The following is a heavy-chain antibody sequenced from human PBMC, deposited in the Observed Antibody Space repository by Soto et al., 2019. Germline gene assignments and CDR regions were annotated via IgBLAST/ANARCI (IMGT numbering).Heavy chain of an antibody. CDR1: GVTFSSYT. Sequence: SVKVSRKASGVTFSSYTISWVRQAPGQGLEWMGRIIPILGIANYAQKFQGRVTITADKSTSTAYMELSSLRSEDTAVYYCARADDYGDYQADYWGQGTLVTVSS. V-gene: IGHV1-69*02. CDR3: ARADDYGDYQADY. CDR2: IIPILGIA. D-gene: IGHD4-17*01. J-gene: IGHJ4*02.